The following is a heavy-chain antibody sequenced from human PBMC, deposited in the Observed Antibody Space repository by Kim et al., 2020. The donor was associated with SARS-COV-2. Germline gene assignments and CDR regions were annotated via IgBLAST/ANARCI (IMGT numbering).Heavy chain of an antibody. CDR3: ARVSLGSSSWYYFDY. Sequence: DSLKGRFTITRDNAKNSLYLQMNSLRADDTAVYYCARVSLGSSSWYYFDYWGQGTLVTVSS. D-gene: IGHD6-13*01. J-gene: IGHJ4*02. V-gene: IGHV3-11*01.